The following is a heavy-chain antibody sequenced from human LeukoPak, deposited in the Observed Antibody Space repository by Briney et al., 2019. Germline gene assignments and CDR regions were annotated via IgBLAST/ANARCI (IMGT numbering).Heavy chain of an antibody. CDR3: ARGGGYSSSHRPFDY. V-gene: IGHV4-4*07. J-gene: IGHJ4*02. Sequence: PSETLSLTCTVSGGSISTYYWSWIRQPAGKGLEWIGHIYSTGSTNYNPSLKSRVSMSVDTSKNQFSLKLSSVTVADTAVYYCARGGGYSSSHRPFDYWGQGTLVTVSS. CDR1: GGSISTYY. D-gene: IGHD6-6*01. CDR2: IYSTGST.